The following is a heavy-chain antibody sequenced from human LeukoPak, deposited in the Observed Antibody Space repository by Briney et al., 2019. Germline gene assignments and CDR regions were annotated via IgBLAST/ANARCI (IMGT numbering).Heavy chain of an antibody. CDR2: ITSSGSYT. CDR1: GFTFTDYY. Sequence: GSLRLSCAASGFTFTDYYMTWIRQAPGKGLEWVSYITSSGSYTNYADSVKGRFTISRDNANNSLYLQMNGLRAEDTAVYYCARYPVGNYDSGFDYWGQGSLVIVSS. CDR3: ARYPVGNYDSGFDY. D-gene: IGHD5-12*01. J-gene: IGHJ4*02. V-gene: IGHV3-11*06.